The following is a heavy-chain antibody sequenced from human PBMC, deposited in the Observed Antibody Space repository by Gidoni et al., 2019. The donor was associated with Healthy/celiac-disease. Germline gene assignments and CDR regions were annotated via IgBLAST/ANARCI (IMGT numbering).Heavy chain of an antibody. V-gene: IGHV3-15*01. D-gene: IGHD3-22*01. J-gene: IGHJ4*02. CDR1: GFPFINAW. CDR2: IKSKTDGGTT. CDR3: TTAHYYDSSGYFG. Sequence: EVPLVESGGGLVKPGGSLGLSCAAPGFPFINAWMGWVRKAPGKGLEWVGRIKSKTDGGTTDYAAPVKGRFTILRDDSKNTLYLQMNSLKTEDTAVYYCTTAHYYDSSGYFGWGQGTLVTVSS.